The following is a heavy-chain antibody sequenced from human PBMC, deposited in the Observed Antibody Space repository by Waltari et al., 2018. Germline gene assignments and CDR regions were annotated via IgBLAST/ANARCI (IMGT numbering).Heavy chain of an antibody. CDR2: IIPIFGTA. CDR3: ARAGYDYIWGSYRRFFDY. D-gene: IGHD3-16*02. Sequence: QVQLVQSGAEVKKPGSSVKVSCKASGGTFSSYAISWVRPAPAQGLEWMGGIIPIFGTANYAQKFQGRVTITADESTSTAYMELSSLRSEDTAVYYCARAGYDYIWGSYRRFFDYWGQGTLVTVSS. CDR1: GGTFSSYA. V-gene: IGHV1-69*13. J-gene: IGHJ4*02.